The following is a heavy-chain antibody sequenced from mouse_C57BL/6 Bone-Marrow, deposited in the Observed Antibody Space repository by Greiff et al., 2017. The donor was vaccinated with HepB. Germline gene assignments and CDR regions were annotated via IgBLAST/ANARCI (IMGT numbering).Heavy chain of an antibody. Sequence: VQLQQSGTVLARPGASVKMSCKTSGYTFTSYWMHWVKQRPGQGLEWIGAIYPGNSDTSYNQKFKGKAKLTAVTSASTAYMELSSLTNEDSAVYYCKGDDGYYWFAYWGQGTLGTVSA. CDR3: KGDDGYYWFAY. V-gene: IGHV1-5*01. D-gene: IGHD2-3*01. CDR1: GYTFTSYW. CDR2: IYPGNSDT. J-gene: IGHJ3*01.